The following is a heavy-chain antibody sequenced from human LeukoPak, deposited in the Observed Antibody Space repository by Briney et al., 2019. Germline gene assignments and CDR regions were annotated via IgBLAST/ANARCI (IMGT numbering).Heavy chain of an antibody. Sequence: GGSLRLSCTASGFTFSNFWMGWVRQAPGKGLEWVANIKQDETEKFYLGSVKGRFTISRDNAKNSLYLQMNSLRVEDTALYYCTKDVTPGGADVWGQGTTVTVSS. D-gene: IGHD1-14*01. CDR3: TKDVTPGGADV. CDR1: GFTFSNFW. V-gene: IGHV3-7*03. CDR2: IKQDETEK. J-gene: IGHJ6*02.